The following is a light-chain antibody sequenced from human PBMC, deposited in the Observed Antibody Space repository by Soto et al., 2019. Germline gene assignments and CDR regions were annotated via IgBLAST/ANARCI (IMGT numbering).Light chain of an antibody. CDR1: QSISVW. V-gene: IGKV1-5*03. Sequence: DIQMTQSPSTLSASVGDRVTLTCRASQSISVWLAWYQQKAGKAPHLLLYKASRWESGVPSRFSGSGSETEFTLTISGLQPDDAASYYCQQYNCYSHTFGQGTKVDIK. J-gene: IGKJ1*01. CDR3: QQYNCYSHT. CDR2: KAS.